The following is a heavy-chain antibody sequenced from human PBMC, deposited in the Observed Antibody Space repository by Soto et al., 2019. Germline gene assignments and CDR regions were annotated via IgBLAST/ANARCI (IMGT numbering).Heavy chain of an antibody. V-gene: IGHV4-34*01. Sequence: QVQLQQWGAGLLKPSETLSLTCAVYGGSFSGYYWSWIRQPPGKGLEWIGEINHSGSTNYNPSLKSRVTXXVXTXXNQFSLKLSSVTAADTAVYYCARGRVYGSGYFGPYWGQGTLVTVSS. D-gene: IGHD3-10*01. J-gene: IGHJ4*02. CDR2: INHSGST. CDR3: ARGRVYGSGYFGPY. CDR1: GGSFSGYY.